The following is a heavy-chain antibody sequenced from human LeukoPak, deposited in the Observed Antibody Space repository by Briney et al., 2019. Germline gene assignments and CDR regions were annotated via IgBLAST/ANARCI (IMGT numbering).Heavy chain of an antibody. CDR3: ARLGTYWSNYYFEY. CDR1: GYSFTTYW. V-gene: IGHV5-51*01. J-gene: IGHJ4*02. Sequence: PGESLKISCQGSGYSFTTYWIGWVRQMPGKGLECMGITYPGDSDTRYSPSFQGQVTISADKSINTAYLQWSSLKASDTAMYYCARLGTYWSNYYFEYWGQGTLVTVSS. CDR2: TYPGDSDT. D-gene: IGHD3-10*01.